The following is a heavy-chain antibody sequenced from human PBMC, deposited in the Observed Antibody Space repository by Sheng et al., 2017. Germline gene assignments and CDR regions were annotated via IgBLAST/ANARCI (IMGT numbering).Heavy chain of an antibody. CDR3: RRSLDY. V-gene: IGHV3-7*01. CDR1: GFTFSTSW. CDR2: INPAGSQI. D-gene: IGHD3-10*01. Sequence: EVRLVESGGNLVQPGGSLRLSCGASGFTFSTSWMNWVRQTPGNALEWVADINPAGSQIYYADSVKGRFTIARDNAKNSLYLQMNSLRAEDTAIYFCRRSLDYWGQGTQVTVSS. J-gene: IGHJ4*02.